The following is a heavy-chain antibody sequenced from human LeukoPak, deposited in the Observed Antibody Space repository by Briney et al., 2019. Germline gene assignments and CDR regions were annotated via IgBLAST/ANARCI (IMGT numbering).Heavy chain of an antibody. CDR3: AREPSPNHVLYGGHYGMDV. J-gene: IGHJ6*02. V-gene: IGHV1-69*04. D-gene: IGHD2-2*02. Sequence: SVKVSCKASGGTFSSYAISWVRQAPGQGLEWMGRIIPIFGIANYAQKFQGRVTITADKSTSTAYMELSSLRSEDTAVYYCAREPSPNHVLYGGHYGMDVWGQGTTVTVSS. CDR2: IIPIFGIA. CDR1: GGTFSSYA.